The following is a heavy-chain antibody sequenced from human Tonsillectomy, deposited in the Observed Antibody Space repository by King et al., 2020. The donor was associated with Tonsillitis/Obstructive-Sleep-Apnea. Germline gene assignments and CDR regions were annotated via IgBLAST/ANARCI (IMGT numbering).Heavy chain of an antibody. V-gene: IGHV4-59*01. J-gene: IGHJ4*02. CDR3: ARVDSAYDSSFDY. D-gene: IGHD5-12*01. Sequence: QLQESGPGRVKPSETLALTCSVSGGSISGYYWSWIRQSPGKGLEWIGYIYNSGTTNYNPSLKSRVTISVDTSKNQLSLKLRSVTAADTAVYYCARVDSAYDSSFDYWGQGTRVTVSS. CDR2: IYNSGTT. CDR1: GGSISGYY.